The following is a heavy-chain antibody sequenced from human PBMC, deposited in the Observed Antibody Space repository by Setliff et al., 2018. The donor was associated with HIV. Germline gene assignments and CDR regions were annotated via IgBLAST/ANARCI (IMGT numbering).Heavy chain of an antibody. CDR3: ARRPVSDTFDV. J-gene: IGHJ3*01. CDR2: IYPGDSDT. Sequence: GESLKISCKGSGYSFTTYWIGWVRQMPGKGLEWMGIIYPGDSDTRYSPSFQGQVTISTDKSISTAYLQWSGLKASDTAMYYCARRPVSDTFDVWGQGTMVTVSS. V-gene: IGHV5-51*01. CDR1: GYSFTTYW.